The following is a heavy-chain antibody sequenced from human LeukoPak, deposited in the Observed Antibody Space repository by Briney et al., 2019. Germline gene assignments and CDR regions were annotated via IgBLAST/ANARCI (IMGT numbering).Heavy chain of an antibody. Sequence: SETLSLTCTVSGGSISSYYWSWIRQPPGKGLEWIGYIYYSGSTNYNPSLKSRVTISVDTSKNQFSLKLSSVTAADTAVYYCARDSYYDSSGYFSRAFDIWGQGTMVTVSS. V-gene: IGHV4-59*01. CDR1: GGSISSYY. CDR2: IYYSGST. D-gene: IGHD3-22*01. J-gene: IGHJ3*02. CDR3: ARDSYYDSSGYFSRAFDI.